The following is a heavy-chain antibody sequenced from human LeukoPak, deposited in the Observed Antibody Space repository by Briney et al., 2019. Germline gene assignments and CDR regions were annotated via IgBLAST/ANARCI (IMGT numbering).Heavy chain of an antibody. J-gene: IGHJ4*02. D-gene: IGHD3-9*01. CDR2: IYYSGST. CDR1: GGSISSSSYY. Sequence: SETLFLTCTVSGGSISSSSYYWGWIRQPPGKGLEWIGSIYYSGSTYYNPSLKSRVTISVDTSKNQFSLKLSSVTAADTAVYYCARHPKSYYDISTDRIGAFDYWGQGTLVTVSS. V-gene: IGHV4-39*01. CDR3: ARHPKSYYDISTDRIGAFDY.